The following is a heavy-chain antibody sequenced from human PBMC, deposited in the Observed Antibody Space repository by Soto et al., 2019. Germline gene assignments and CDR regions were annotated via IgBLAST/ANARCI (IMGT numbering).Heavy chain of an antibody. J-gene: IGHJ6*02. Sequence: PGGSLRLSCAASGFTFSSYSMNWVRQAPGKGLEWVSSISSSSSYIYYADSVKGRFTISRDNAKNSLYLQMNSLRAEDTAVYYCARDTRVSGYIYYYYGMDVWGQGTTVTVSS. CDR2: ISSSSSYI. CDR1: GFTFSSYS. CDR3: ARDTRVSGYIYYYYGMDV. D-gene: IGHD3-3*01. V-gene: IGHV3-21*01.